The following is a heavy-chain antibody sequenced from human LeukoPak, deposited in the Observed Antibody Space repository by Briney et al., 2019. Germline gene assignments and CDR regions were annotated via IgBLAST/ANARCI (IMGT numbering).Heavy chain of an antibody. Sequence: KPSETLSLTCTVSGGSVTSYYWSWIRQPPGRGLEWIGYIYYNGSPDYNPSLKSRVTVSVDTSRNQFSLKLRSVTAADTAVYYCARQRRRSGWRDYWGQGTLVSVSS. D-gene: IGHD6-19*01. V-gene: IGHV4-59*02. CDR1: GGSVTSYY. CDR3: ARQRRRSGWRDY. J-gene: IGHJ4*02. CDR2: IYYNGSP.